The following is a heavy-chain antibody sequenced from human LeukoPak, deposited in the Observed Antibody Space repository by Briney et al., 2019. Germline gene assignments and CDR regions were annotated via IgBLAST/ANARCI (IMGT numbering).Heavy chain of an antibody. J-gene: IGHJ4*02. CDR1: GFTFISYC. CDR3: AKSLTTVTTFHY. Sequence: GGSLRLSCAASGFTFISYCMTCVRQSPGRGLEWVSAISGSGGSTYYADSVKGRFTISRDNSKNTLYLQMNSLRAEDTAVYYCAKSLTTVTTFHYWGQGTLVTVSS. V-gene: IGHV3-23*01. D-gene: IGHD4-17*01. CDR2: ISGSGGST.